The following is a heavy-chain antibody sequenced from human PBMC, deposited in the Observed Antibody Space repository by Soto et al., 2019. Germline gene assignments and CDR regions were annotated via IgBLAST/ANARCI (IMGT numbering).Heavy chain of an antibody. J-gene: IGHJ6*03. CDR2: ISSNGVGT. Sequence: EVQLAESGGGLAQPGGSLRLSCAASGFTLSGYAMDWVCQAPGKGLEYVSGISSNGVGTYYANSVQGRFTISRDNSKNTVYLQMGSLRPEDMAVYYCARRARPDFYYTDVWGKGTTVTVSS. CDR3: ARRARPDFYYTDV. D-gene: IGHD6-6*01. CDR1: GFTLSGYA. V-gene: IGHV3-64*01.